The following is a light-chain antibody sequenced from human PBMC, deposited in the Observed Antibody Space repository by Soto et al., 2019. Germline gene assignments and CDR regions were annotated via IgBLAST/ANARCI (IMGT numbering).Light chain of an antibody. J-gene: IGKJ1*01. Sequence: DIQMTQSPSSVSASVGDRVTITCRASQGISSWLAWYQQKPGKAPKLLIYSASTLQSGVPSRFSGSGSGPDFTLTIASLQPEDSATYYCQQSYNLPWTFGPGTKVDIK. CDR1: QGISSW. V-gene: IGKV1-12*01. CDR3: QQSYNLPWT. CDR2: SAS.